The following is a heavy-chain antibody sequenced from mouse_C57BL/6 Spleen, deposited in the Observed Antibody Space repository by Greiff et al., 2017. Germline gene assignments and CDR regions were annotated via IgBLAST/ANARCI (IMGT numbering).Heavy chain of an antibody. V-gene: IGHV8-12*01. CDR3: ARNYYGSSGGFAY. CDR1: GFSLSTSGMG. Sequence: QVTLKVSGPGILPSSQTLSLTCSFSGFSLSTSGMGVSWIRQPSGKGLEWLAHIYWDDDKRHNPSLKSRLTISKDTSRNQVFLKITSVDTADTATYYRARNYYGSSGGFAYWGQGTLVTVSA. CDR2: IYWDDDK. J-gene: IGHJ3*01. D-gene: IGHD1-1*01.